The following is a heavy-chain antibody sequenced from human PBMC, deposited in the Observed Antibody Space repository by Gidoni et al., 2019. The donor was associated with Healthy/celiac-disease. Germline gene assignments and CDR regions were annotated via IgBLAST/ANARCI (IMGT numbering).Heavy chain of an antibody. CDR1: GGTISSDA. Sequence: VQLVPSGAGVKQPGCSVQVSCKASGGTISSDAISWVRQAPGKGLEWMGGIIPIVGTANYAQKVQGRDTITADKSTSTDYMELSSLRSEDTAVYDCARDWYREGYYYYGMDVWGQGTTVTVSS. V-gene: IGHV1-69*06. CDR3: ARDWYREGYYYYGMDV. CDR2: IIPIVGTA. J-gene: IGHJ6*02. D-gene: IGHD6-13*01.